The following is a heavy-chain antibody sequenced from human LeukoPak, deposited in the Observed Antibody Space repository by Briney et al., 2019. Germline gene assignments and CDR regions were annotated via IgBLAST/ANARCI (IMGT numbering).Heavy chain of an antibody. Sequence: GGSLRLSYAASGFTFSSYTMNWVRQAPGKGLEWVSSISSSSAYIYYADSIKGRFTVSRDNAKNSLYLQMNSLRAEDTAVYYCATIVVVAAAIDYWGQGTLVTVSS. V-gene: IGHV3-21*01. CDR3: ATIVVVAAAIDY. J-gene: IGHJ4*02. D-gene: IGHD2-2*01. CDR2: ISSSSAYI. CDR1: GFTFSSYT.